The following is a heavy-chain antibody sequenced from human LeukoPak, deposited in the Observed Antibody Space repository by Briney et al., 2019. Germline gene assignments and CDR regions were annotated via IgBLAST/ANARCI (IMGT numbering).Heavy chain of an antibody. J-gene: IGHJ5*02. CDR2: IYHSGST. CDR1: GGSISGSNW. CDR3: AREGYSGYDRWFDP. Sequence: SGTLSLTCAVSGGSISGSNWWSWVRQPPGKGLEWIGEIYHSGSTNYNPSLKSRVTISVDKSKNQFSLELSSVTAGDTAVYYCAREGYSGYDRWFDPWGQGTLVTVSS. V-gene: IGHV4-4*02. D-gene: IGHD5-12*01.